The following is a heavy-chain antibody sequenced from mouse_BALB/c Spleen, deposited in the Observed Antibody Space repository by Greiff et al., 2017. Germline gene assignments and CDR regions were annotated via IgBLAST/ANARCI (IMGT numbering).Heavy chain of an antibody. CDR2: IWAGGST. CDR1: GFSLTSYG. V-gene: IGHV2-9*02. CDR3: ARGITTATGAMDY. Sequence: QVQLQQSGPGLVAPSQSLSITCTVSGFSLTSYGVHWVRQPPGKGLEWLGVIWAGGSTNYNSALMSRLSISKDNSKSQVFLKMNSLQTDDTAMYYCARGITTATGAMDYWGQGTSVTVSS. D-gene: IGHD1-2*01. J-gene: IGHJ4*01.